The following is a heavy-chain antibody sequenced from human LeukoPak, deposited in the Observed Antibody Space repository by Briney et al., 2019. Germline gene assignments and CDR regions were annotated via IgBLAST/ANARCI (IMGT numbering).Heavy chain of an antibody. CDR2: ISDSGGST. Sequence: GGSLSLSCSASGFPFSSYAMHWVRQAPGKGLEYVSAISDSGGSTYYADSVKGRFTVSRDNSKNTLYLQMSSLRAEDTAVYFCVRGYSFGPYGMDVWGQGTTVTVSS. J-gene: IGHJ6*02. CDR3: VRGYSFGPYGMDV. V-gene: IGHV3-64D*09. CDR1: GFPFSSYA. D-gene: IGHD2-15*01.